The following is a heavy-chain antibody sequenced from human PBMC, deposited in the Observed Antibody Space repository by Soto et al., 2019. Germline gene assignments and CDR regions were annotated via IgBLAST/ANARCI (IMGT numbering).Heavy chain of an antibody. V-gene: IGHV3-48*02. CDR3: ARSVEGHFDY. D-gene: IGHD6-19*01. Sequence: EVQLVKSGGGLVQPGGSLRLTCVASGFPFSIYSMNWVRQAQGKGLEWSSYITSDTNTIKYADSVKGRFTISRDNAKNLVYLQMNSLRDEDTAVYFCARSVEGHFDYWGQGTVVTVSS. CDR1: GFPFSIYS. CDR2: ITSDTNTI. J-gene: IGHJ4*02.